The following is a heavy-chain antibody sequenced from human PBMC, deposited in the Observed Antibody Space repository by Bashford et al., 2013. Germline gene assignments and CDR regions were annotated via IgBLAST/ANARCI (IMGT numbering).Heavy chain of an antibody. CDR1: GFTFTNVW. J-gene: IGHJ6*02. V-gene: IGHV3-15*01. CDR2: VKGKTDGGAR. Sequence: GSLRLSCAASGFTFTNVWMNWVRQAPGKGLEWVGRVKGKTDGGAREYAAHVKGRFTISRDDSRTIAYLQMNSLKTEDTAVYYCTRGNVVAPKAILGYYGMDVWGPKGPTVTGLL. D-gene: IGHD2-21*01. CDR3: TRGNVVAPKAILGYYGMDV.